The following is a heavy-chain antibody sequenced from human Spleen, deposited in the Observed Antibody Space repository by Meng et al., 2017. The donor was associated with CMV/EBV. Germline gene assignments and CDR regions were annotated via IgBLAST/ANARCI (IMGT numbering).Heavy chain of an antibody. J-gene: IGHJ6*02. CDR3: AREDIVVVPAAYKIYYYYGMDV. V-gene: IGHV1-2*02. CDR2: INPNSGGT. Sequence: ASVKVSCKASGYTFTGYYMHWVRQAPGQGLEWMGWINPNSGGTNYAQKFQGRVTMTRDTSISTAYMELSRLRSDDTAVYYCAREDIVVVPAAYKIYYYYGMDVWGQGTTVTVSS. D-gene: IGHD2-2*01. CDR1: GYTFTGYY.